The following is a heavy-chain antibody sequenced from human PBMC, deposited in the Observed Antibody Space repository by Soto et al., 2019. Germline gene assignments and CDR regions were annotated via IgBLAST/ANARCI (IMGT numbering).Heavy chain of an antibody. D-gene: IGHD3-22*01. CDR3: ARVQYPPDYYDSSGYQDPNFDY. CDR2: INPSGGST. J-gene: IGHJ4*02. Sequence: GASVKVSCKASGYTFTSYYMHCVRQAPGQGLEWMGIINPSGGSTSYAQKFQGRVTMTRDTSTSTVYMELSSLRSEDTAVYYCARVQYPPDYYDSSGYQDPNFDYWGQGTLVTVSS. CDR1: GYTFTSYY. V-gene: IGHV1-46*01.